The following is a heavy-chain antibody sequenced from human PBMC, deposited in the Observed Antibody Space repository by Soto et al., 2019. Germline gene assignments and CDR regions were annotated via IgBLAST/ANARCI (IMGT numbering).Heavy chain of an antibody. V-gene: IGHV3-21*01. J-gene: IGHJ3*01. Sequence: GGSLRLSCAASGLTFSSYSMNWVRQAPGKGLEWVSSISNDRDYIHYADSVKGRFTISRDNAKNSLFLQMNSLTAEDTAVYYCARSPVGDAFNVWGQGTVVTVSS. CDR1: GLTFSSYS. CDR3: ARSPVGDAFNV. CDR2: ISNDRDYI.